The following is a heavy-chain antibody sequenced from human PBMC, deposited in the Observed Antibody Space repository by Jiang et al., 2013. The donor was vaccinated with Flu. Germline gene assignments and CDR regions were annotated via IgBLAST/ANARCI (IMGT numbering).Heavy chain of an antibody. V-gene: IGHV5-51*01. CDR2: IYPGDSDT. J-gene: IGHJ6*02. CDR3: ARGPEGYYDSSGYVRDYYYYGMDV. D-gene: IGHD3-22*01. CDR1: GYSFTSYW. Sequence: GAEVKKPGESLKISCKGSGYSFTSYWIGWVRQLPGKGLEWMGIIYPGDSDTRYSPSFQGQVTISADKSISTAYLQWSSLKASDTAMYYCARGPEGYYDSSGYVRDYYYYGMDVWGQGTTVTVSS.